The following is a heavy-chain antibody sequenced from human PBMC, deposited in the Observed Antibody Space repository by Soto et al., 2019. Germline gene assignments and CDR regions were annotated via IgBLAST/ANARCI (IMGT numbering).Heavy chain of an antibody. V-gene: IGHV4-34*01. CDR3: ARGWGAVADY. Sequence: QVQLQQWGAGLLKPSETLSLTCAVYGGSFSGYYWNWLRQPPGKGLEWIGEINHSGSTNYNPSLKSRVTISVDTSKNQFSLKVTSVTAADTAVYYCARGWGAVADYWGQGTLVTVSS. J-gene: IGHJ4*02. CDR1: GGSFSGYY. CDR2: INHSGST. D-gene: IGHD6-19*01.